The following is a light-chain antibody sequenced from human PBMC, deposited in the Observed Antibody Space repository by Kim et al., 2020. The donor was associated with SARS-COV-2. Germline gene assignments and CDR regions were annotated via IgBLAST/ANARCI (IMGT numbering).Light chain of an antibody. V-gene: IGKV3-11*01. J-gene: IGKJ4*01. Sequence: PGDRAARSCRARQSVSGSLAWYQQRPAQAPRLLIYDASKRATGIPARFSGRGSGTDFTLTISSLEPEDFAVYYCQLRSNWPPELTFGGGTKVDIK. CDR1: QSVSGS. CDR2: DAS. CDR3: QLRSNWPPELT.